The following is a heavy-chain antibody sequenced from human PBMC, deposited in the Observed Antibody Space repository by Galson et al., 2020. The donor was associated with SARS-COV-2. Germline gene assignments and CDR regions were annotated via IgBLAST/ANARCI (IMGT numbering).Heavy chain of an antibody. V-gene: IGHV3-33*01. J-gene: IGHJ4*02. D-gene: IGHD3-16*01. CDR1: GFTFSSYG. CDR2: IWYDGSNK. CDR3: ARDKPLGDGDYGDY. Sequence: GESLKISCAASGFTFSSYGMHWVRQAPGKGLEWVAVIWYDGSNKYYADSVKGRFTISRDNSKNTLYLQMNSLRAEDTAVYYCARDKPLGDGDYGDYWGQGTLVTVSS.